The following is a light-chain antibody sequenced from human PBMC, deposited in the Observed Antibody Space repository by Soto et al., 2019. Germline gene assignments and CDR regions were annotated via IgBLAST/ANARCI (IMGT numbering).Light chain of an antibody. CDR1: QSISSW. J-gene: IGKJ1*01. V-gene: IGKV1-5*01. CDR2: DAS. CDR3: QQSYSPLWM. Sequence: IQMTQSPSTLSASVGDRVTITFRASQSISSWLAWYQQKPGKAPKLLIYDASSLESGVPSRFSGSGSGTEFTLTISSLQPEDFATYYSQQSYSPLWMLGQGTKVDIK.